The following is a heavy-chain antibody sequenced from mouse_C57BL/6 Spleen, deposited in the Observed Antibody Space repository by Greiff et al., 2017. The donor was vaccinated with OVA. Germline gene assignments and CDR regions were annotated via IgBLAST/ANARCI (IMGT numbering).Heavy chain of an antibody. CDR1: GFTFSSYT. Sequence: EVKLMESGGGLVKPGGSLKLSCAASGFTFSSYTMSWVRQTPEKRLEWVATISGGGGNTYYPDSVKGRFTISRDNAKNTLYLQMSSLRSEDTALYYCASSNPWYFDVWGTGTTVTVSS. CDR2: ISGGGGNT. V-gene: IGHV5-9*01. J-gene: IGHJ1*03. D-gene: IGHD2-5*01. CDR3: ASSNPWYFDV.